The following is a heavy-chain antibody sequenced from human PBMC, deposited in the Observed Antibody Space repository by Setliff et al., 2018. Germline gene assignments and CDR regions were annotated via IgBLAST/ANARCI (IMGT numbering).Heavy chain of an antibody. V-gene: IGHV1-69*05. J-gene: IGHJ3*02. CDR3: ARDPTGSHLTANAFDT. CDR2: TIPMFGST. Sequence: SVKVSCKASGDTFRSYGISWVRQAPGQGLEWMGGTIPMFGSTSYAQKFQGRVTMTRDTSTSTVYMELSSLRSEDTAVYYCARDPTGSHLTANAFDTWGQGTMVTVSS. D-gene: IGHD7-27*01. CDR1: GDTFRSYG.